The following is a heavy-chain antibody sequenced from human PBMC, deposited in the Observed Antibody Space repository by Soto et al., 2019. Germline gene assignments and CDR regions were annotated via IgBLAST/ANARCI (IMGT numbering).Heavy chain of an antibody. CDR3: ARDLDRLYSSSSQSFDY. V-gene: IGHV1-3*01. D-gene: IGHD6-6*01. CDR1: GYTFTSYA. Sequence: ALVKVSCKASGYTFTSYAIHWVRQAPGQRLEWMGWINAGNGNTKYSQKFQGRVTITRDTSASTAYMELSSLRSEDTAVYYCARDLDRLYSSSSQSFDYWGQGTLVTVSS. CDR2: INAGNGNT. J-gene: IGHJ4*02.